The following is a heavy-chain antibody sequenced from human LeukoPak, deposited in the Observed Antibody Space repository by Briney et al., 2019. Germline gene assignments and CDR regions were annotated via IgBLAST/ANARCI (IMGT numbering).Heavy chain of an antibody. V-gene: IGHV4-34*01. CDR1: AGSFTGYY. J-gene: IGHJ4*02. CDR2: IDRTGSI. Sequence: SETLSLTCAVNAGSFTGYYWSWIRQPPGKGLEWIGEIDRTGSISYNPSLRSRVTISVDTFKNQFSLNLRSVTAADRAIYYCARGGYGPGSHYRYWGQGTLVTVSS. D-gene: IGHD3-10*01. CDR3: ARGGYGPGSHYRY.